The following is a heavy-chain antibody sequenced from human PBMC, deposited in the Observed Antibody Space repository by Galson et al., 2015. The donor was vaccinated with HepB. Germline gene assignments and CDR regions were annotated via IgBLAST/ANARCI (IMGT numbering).Heavy chain of an antibody. CDR2: IYGDNNA. CDR3: ARDYGHYCKSGALPFHYFDL. D-gene: IGHD2/OR15-2a*01. Sequence: SLRLSCAVSGFSVTHNYMTWVRQAPGMGPEWVSSIYGDNNAYYGESVKGRFTVSRDESKNVLYLQMNDLRVEDTAVYYCARDYGHYCKSGALPFHYFDLWGQGILVTVSS. J-gene: IGHJ5*02. V-gene: IGHV3-53*01. CDR1: GFSVTHNY.